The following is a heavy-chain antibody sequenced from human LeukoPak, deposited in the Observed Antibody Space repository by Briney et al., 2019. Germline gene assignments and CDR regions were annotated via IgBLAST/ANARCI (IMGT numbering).Heavy chain of an antibody. V-gene: IGHV4-61*02. CDR3: ARGVVVVPVGFDP. J-gene: IGHJ5*02. CDR2: TYTSGST. D-gene: IGHD2-2*01. CDR1: GGSISSGSYY. Sequence: PSETLSLTCTVSGGSISSGSYYWSWIRQPAGKGLEWIGRTYTSGSTNYNPSLKSRVTISIDTSKNQFSLKLSSVTAADTAVYYCARGVVVVPVGFDPWGQGTLVTVSS.